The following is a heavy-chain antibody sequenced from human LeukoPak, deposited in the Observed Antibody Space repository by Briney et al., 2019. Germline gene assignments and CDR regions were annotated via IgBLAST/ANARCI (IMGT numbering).Heavy chain of an antibody. CDR1: GLTFSNAW. D-gene: IGHD3-22*01. CDR2: IKTKSDGEKT. Sequence: GGSLRLSCAASGLTFSNAWMSWVRQAPGKGLEWVGRIKTKSDGEKTDYAAPVKGRFTISRDDSENTLYLQMNSLKTEDTAVYYCTTAFYASSGYRTWGQGTLVTVSS. CDR3: TTAFYASSGYRT. J-gene: IGHJ5*02. V-gene: IGHV3-15*01.